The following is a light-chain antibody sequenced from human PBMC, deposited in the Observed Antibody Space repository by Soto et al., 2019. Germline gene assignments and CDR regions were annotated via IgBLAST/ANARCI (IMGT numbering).Light chain of an antibody. CDR1: QSVSNNY. V-gene: IGKV3-20*01. CDR3: QQYGSSGT. J-gene: IGKJ1*01. Sequence: ELVLTQSPGTLSLSPVESATLSCRASQSVSNNYLAWYQQKPGQAPRLLIYGASNRATGIPDRFSGSGSGTDFTLTISRLEPEDFAVYYCQQYGSSGTFGQGTKVDIK. CDR2: GAS.